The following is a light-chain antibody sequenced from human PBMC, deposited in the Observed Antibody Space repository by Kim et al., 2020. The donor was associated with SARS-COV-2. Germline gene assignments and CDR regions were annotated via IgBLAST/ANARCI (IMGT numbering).Light chain of an antibody. CDR3: QQRSNWPPIT. CDR1: QSVSSY. J-gene: IGKJ5*01. V-gene: IGKV3-11*01. CDR2: DAS. Sequence: APGERATLSCRASQSVSSYLAWYQQKPGQAPRLLIYDASNRATGIPARFSGSGSGKDFALTISSLEPEDFAVYYCQQRSNWPPITFGQGTRLEIK.